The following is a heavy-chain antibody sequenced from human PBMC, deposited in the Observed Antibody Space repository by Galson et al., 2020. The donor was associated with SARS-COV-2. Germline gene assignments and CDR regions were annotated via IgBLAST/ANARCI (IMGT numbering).Heavy chain of an antibody. CDR3: AKDLFRHIVVVVAATDY. J-gene: IGHJ4*02. V-gene: IGHV4-34*01. D-gene: IGHD2-15*01. Sequence: SETLSLTCAVYGGSFSGYYWSWIRQPPGKGLEWIGEINHSGSTNYNPSLKSRVTISVDTSKNQFSLKLSSVTAADTAVYYCAKDLFRHIVVVVAATDYWGQGTLVTVSS. CDR1: GGSFSGYY. CDR2: INHSGST.